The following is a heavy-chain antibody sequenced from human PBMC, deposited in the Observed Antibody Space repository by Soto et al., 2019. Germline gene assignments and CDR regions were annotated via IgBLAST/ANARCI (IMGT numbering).Heavy chain of an antibody. D-gene: IGHD2-15*01. V-gene: IGHV3-9*01. Sequence: EVQLVESGGGLVQPGRSLRLSCAASGFTFDDYAMHWVRQAPGKGLEWVSGISWNSGSIGYADSVKGRFTISRDNAKNSLYLQMNSLRAEDTALYYCAVGGGGDYWGQGTLVTVSS. J-gene: IGHJ4*02. CDR1: GFTFDDYA. CDR3: AVGGGGDY. CDR2: ISWNSGSI.